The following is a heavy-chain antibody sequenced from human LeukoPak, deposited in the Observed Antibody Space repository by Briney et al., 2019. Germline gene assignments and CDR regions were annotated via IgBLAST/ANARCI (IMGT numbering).Heavy chain of an antibody. D-gene: IGHD4-17*01. Sequence: PGASVKVSCKASGYTFTNYYMHWVRQAPGQGLEWMGWINPNSGGTNYAQKFQGWVTMTRDTSINTAYMELSRLRSNDTAVYYCAREGTDWNDYGDYVANNWFDPWGQGTLVTVSS. V-gene: IGHV1-2*04. CDR3: AREGTDWNDYGDYVANNWFDP. J-gene: IGHJ5*02. CDR2: INPNSGGT. CDR1: GYTFTNYY.